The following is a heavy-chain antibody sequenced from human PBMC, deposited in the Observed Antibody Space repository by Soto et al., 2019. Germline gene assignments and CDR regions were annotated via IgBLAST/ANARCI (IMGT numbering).Heavy chain of an antibody. V-gene: IGHV3-21*01. D-gene: IGHD6-6*01. CDR1: GFTFSSYS. J-gene: IGHJ4*02. CDR3: ARRGSSSDSYYFDY. CDR2: ISSSSSYI. Sequence: EVQLVESGGGLVKPGGSLRLSCAASGFTFSSYSMNWVRQAPGKGLEWVSSISSSSSYIYYADSVKGRFTISRDNAKNSLYLQMNSLRAEDTAVYYRARRGSSSDSYYFDYWGQGTLVTVSS.